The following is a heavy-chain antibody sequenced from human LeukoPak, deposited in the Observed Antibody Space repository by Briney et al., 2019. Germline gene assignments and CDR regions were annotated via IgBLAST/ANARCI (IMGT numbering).Heavy chain of an antibody. Sequence: ASETLSLTCTVSGGSISSYFWSWIRQPPGKGLEWIGYIYYSGSTNYNPSLKSRVTISVDTSKNQFSLKLSSVTAADTAVYYCARVNRGGAVDYWGQGTLVTVSS. CDR2: IYYSGST. CDR3: ARVNRGGAVDY. J-gene: IGHJ4*02. D-gene: IGHD3-16*01. CDR1: GGSISSYF. V-gene: IGHV4-59*13.